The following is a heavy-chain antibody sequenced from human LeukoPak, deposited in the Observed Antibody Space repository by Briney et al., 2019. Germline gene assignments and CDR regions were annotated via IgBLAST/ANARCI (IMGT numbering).Heavy chain of an antibody. V-gene: IGHV1-18*01. CDR2: ISVYNGNT. CDR3: ARTCSSSSCYMVH. Sequence: SSVKVSCKASGYTFANFGITWVRQAPGQGLEWIGWISVYNGNTNYAQNLQGRVTLTTDTSTSTAYMELRSLRSDDTALYYCARTCSSSSCYMVHWGQGTLVTVSS. D-gene: IGHD2-2*02. J-gene: IGHJ4*02. CDR1: GYTFANFG.